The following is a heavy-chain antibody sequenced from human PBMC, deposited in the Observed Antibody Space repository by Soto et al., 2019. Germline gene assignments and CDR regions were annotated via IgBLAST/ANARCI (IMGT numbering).Heavy chain of an antibody. D-gene: IGHD4-17*01. CDR2: ISAYNGNT. J-gene: IGHJ5*02. Sequence: ASVKVSCKASGYTFTSYGISWVRQAPGQGLEWMGWISAYNGNTNYAQKLKGRVTMTTDTSTSTAYMELRSLRSDDTAVYYCALERGDYRHSWFDPWGQGTLVTVSS. V-gene: IGHV1-18*01. CDR1: GYTFTSYG. CDR3: ALERGDYRHSWFDP.